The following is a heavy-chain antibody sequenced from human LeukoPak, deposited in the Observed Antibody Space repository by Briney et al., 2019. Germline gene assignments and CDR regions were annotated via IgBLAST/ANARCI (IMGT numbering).Heavy chain of an antibody. CDR1: GGSISSYY. CDR2: IHPSGST. CDR3: ARLAVAGFDY. J-gene: IGHJ4*02. V-gene: IGHV4-4*07. D-gene: IGHD6-19*01. Sequence: SETLSLTCTVSGGSISSYYWSWIRQPAGKGLEWIGRIHPSGSTNYNPSLKSRVTLSVDTSKNQFSLKLSSVTAADTAVYYCARLAVAGFDYWGQGTLVTVSS.